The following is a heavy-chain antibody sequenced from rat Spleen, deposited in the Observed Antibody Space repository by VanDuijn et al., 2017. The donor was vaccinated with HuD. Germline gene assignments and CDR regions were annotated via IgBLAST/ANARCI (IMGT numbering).Heavy chain of an antibody. J-gene: IGHJ2*01. CDR3: ARRGEYGSYYYVMDA. D-gene: IGHD1-12*02. V-gene: IGHV5-22*01. CDR2: ITYEGSST. Sequence: EVQLVESGGGLVQPGRSLKLSCAASGFTFSDYYMAWVRQAPNKGLEWVASITYEGSSTYYGDSVKGRLTIARDNGKSILYLEMDSLRSEDTATYYCARRGEYGSYYYVMDAWGQGVMVTVSS. CDR1: GFTFSDYY.